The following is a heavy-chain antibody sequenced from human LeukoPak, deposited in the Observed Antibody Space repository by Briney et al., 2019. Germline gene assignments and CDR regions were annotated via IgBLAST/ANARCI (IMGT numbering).Heavy chain of an antibody. V-gene: IGHV3-53*01. CDR1: GLTVSDTY. CDR2: IFDAGRT. J-gene: IGHJ4*02. Sequence: PGGSLRLSCAASGLTVSDTYMSCVRQAAGKGWEWVSTIFDAGRTTYGDSVKGRFTVSRDTYKNTLFLQMKSLRADDTAVYYCAGATKWLAHDFWGQGTLVTVSS. CDR3: AGATKWLAHDF. D-gene: IGHD6-19*01.